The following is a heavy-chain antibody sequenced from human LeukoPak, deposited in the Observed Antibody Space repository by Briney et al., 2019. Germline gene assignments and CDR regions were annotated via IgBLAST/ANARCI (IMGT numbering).Heavy chain of an antibody. CDR3: AKDSPEPHYADYYYMDV. CDR1: GFTFSSYA. V-gene: IGHV3-23*01. CDR2: ISGSGGST. Sequence: GGSLRLSCAASGFTFSSYAMSWVRQAPGKGLEWVSAISGSGGSTHYADSVKGRFTISRDNSKNTLYLQMNSLRAEDTAVYYCAKDSPEPHYADYYYMDVWGKGTTVTVSS. D-gene: IGHD4-17*01. J-gene: IGHJ6*03.